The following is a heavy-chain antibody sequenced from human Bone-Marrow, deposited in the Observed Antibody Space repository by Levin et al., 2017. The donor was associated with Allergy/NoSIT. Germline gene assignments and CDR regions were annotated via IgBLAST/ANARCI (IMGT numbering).Heavy chain of an antibody. V-gene: IGHV3-11*01. Sequence: GGSLRLSCAASGFTFSDYYMTWIRQAPGKGLEWISYIGNTYNSIYYADSVKGRFTISRDNAKNSLYLQMNSLRAEDTAVYYCARNPLHYASYSDYWGQGTLVTVSS. CDR2: IGNTYNSI. J-gene: IGHJ4*02. D-gene: IGHD4-17*01. CDR1: GFTFSDYY. CDR3: ARNPLHYASYSDY.